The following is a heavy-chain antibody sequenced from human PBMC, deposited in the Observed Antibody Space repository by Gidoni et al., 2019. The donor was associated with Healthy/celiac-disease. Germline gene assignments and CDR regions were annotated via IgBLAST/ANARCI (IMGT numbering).Heavy chain of an antibody. V-gene: IGHV3-33*01. D-gene: IGHD2-21*02. CDR1: GFTFSSYG. CDR2: IWYDGSNK. Sequence: QVQLVESGGGVVQPGRSLRLSCAASGFTFSSYGMHWVRQAPGKGLEWVAVIWYDGSNKYYADSVKGRFTISRDNSKNTLYLQMNSLRAEDTAVYYCARAKNCGGDCERLGAFDIWGQGTMVTVSS. CDR3: ARAKNCGGDCERLGAFDI. J-gene: IGHJ3*02.